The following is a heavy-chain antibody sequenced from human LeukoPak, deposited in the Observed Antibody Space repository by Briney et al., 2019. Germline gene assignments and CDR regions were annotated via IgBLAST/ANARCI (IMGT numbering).Heavy chain of an antibody. CDR2: IYSGGST. Sequence: PGGSLRLSCAASGFTVSSNYMSWVRQAPGKGLEWVSVIYSGGSTYYADSVKGRFTISRDNSKNTLYLQMNSLRAEDTAVYYCAAGIELWLIDYWGQGTLVTVSS. D-gene: IGHD5-18*01. CDR3: AAGIELWLIDY. V-gene: IGHV3-66*01. CDR1: GFTVSSNY. J-gene: IGHJ4*02.